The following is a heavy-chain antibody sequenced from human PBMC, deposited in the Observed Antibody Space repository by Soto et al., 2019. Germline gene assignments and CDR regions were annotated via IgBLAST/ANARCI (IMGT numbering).Heavy chain of an antibody. CDR3: ARKIYDYHTGPNFQYYFDS. CDR2: IDPSDSQT. J-gene: IGHJ4*02. D-gene: IGHD3-22*01. V-gene: IGHV5-10-1*01. CDR1: GYSFAGYW. Sequence: XESLKISCKGSGYSFAGYWITWVRQKPGKGLEWMGRIDPSDSQTYYSPSFRGHVTISVTKSITTVFLQRSSLRASDTAMYYCARKIYDYHTGPNFQYYFDSWGQGTPVTVSS.